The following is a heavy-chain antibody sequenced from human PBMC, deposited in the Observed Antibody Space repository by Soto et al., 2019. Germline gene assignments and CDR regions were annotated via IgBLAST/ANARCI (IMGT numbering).Heavy chain of an antibody. CDR2: INSDGSST. J-gene: IGHJ6*02. CDR3: AREPLTGTTLVYYYYYGMDV. CDR1: GFTFSSYW. Sequence: PGGSLRLSCAASGFTFSSYWMHWVRQAPGKGLVWVSRINSDGSSTSYADSVKGRFTISRDNAKNTLYLQMNSLRAEDTAVYYCAREPLTGTTLVYYYYYGMDVWGQGTTVTVSS. V-gene: IGHV3-74*01. D-gene: IGHD1-7*01.